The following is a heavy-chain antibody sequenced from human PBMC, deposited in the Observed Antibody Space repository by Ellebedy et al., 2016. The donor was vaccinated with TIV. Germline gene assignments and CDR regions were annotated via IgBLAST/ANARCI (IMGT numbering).Heavy chain of an antibody. D-gene: IGHD4-23*01. CDR3: ARERVQDYGGNNGDFDY. CDR2: IKQDGSEK. CDR1: GFTFSSYW. V-gene: IGHV3-7*04. J-gene: IGHJ4*02. Sequence: GGSLRLSCAASGFTFSSYWMSWVRQAPGKGLEWVANIKQDGSEKYYVDSVKGRFTISRDNAKNSLYLQMNSLRAEDTAVYYCARERVQDYGGNNGDFDYWGQGTLVTVSS.